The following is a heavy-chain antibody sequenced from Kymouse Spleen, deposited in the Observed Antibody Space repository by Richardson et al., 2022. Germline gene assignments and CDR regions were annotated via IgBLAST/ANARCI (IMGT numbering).Heavy chain of an antibody. J-gene: IGHJ4*02. D-gene: IGHD1-7*01. V-gene: IGHV3-33*01. CDR1: GFTFSSYG. CDR2: IWYDGSNK. Sequence: QVQLVESGGGVVQPGRSLRLSCAASGFTFSSYGMHWVRQAPGKGLEWVAVIWYDGSNKYYADSVKGRFTISRDNSKNTLYLQMNSLRAEDTAVYYCARDGRITGTTGGDYWGQGTLVTVSS. CDR3: ARDGRITGTTGGDY.